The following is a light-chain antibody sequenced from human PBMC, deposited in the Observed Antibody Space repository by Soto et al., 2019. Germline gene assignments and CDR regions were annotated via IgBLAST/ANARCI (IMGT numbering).Light chain of an antibody. CDR1: QSVGSSY. V-gene: IGKV3-20*01. J-gene: IGKJ1*01. CDR2: DAS. Sequence: EIVLTQSPGTLSLSPGERATLSCRASQSVGSSYLAWYQQKPGQAPSLLIYDASRRATGIPDRFSGGASGTDFTLTISRLEPEDFAVYYCQKYGSSPWTFGQGTKVEIK. CDR3: QKYGSSPWT.